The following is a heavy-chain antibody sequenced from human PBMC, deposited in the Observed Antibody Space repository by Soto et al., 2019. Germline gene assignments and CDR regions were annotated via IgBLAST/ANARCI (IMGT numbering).Heavy chain of an antibody. D-gene: IGHD2-8*01. CDR3: ARTYCTNGVCYHFDY. Sequence: SETLSLTCTVSGGSISSGGYYWSWIRQHPGKGLEWIGYIYYSGSTYYNPSLKSRVTISVDTSKNQFSLKLSSVTAADTAVYYCARTYCTNGVCYHFDYWGQGTQVTVSS. CDR2: IYYSGST. CDR1: GGSISSGGYY. J-gene: IGHJ4*02. V-gene: IGHV4-31*03.